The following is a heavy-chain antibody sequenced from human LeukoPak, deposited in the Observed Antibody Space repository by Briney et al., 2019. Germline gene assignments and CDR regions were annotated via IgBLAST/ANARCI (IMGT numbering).Heavy chain of an antibody. V-gene: IGHV3-11*03. J-gene: IGHJ4*02. D-gene: IGHD2-2*01. Sequence: PGRSLRLSCAPSGFTFSDYYMSWIRQAPGKGLEWDSYISICSSYTDYADSVKFSSSTTYTDYADSVKGRFTISRDNAKNSLYLQMNSLRAEDTAVYYCARSTPYCSSSTCLPYWGQGTLVTVSS. CDR2: ISICSSYT. CDR3: ARSTPYCSSSTCLPY. CDR1: GFTFSDYY.